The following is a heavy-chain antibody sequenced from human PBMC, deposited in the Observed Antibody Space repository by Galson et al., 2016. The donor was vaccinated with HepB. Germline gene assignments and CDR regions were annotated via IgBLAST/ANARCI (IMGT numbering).Heavy chain of an antibody. CDR2: INAGNGNT. D-gene: IGHD3-3*01. CDR1: GYTFTNYA. Sequence: SVKVSCKASGYTFTNYAMHWVRQAPGQRLEWMGWINAGNGNTKYSQKFQGRVTITRDTFASTAYMELSGLRSENTAVYYCARDGKRITVFGVVCPYYVDSWGQGTLVTVSS. J-gene: IGHJ4*02. CDR3: ARDGKRITVFGVVCPYYVDS. V-gene: IGHV1-3*01.